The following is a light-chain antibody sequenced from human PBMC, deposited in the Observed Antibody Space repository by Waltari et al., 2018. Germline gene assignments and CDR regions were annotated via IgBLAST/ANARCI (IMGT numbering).Light chain of an antibody. CDR3: QSADSSGTYVV. CDR2: KDT. J-gene: IGLJ2*01. CDR1: ALAQQY. Sequence: SYELPQPPSVSVSPGQTARITCAGDALAQQYSYWYQQKPGQAPVLVIYKDTERPSGIPERFSGSTSGTTVTLTISGAQAEDEADYYCQSADSSGTYVVLGGGTKLTVL. V-gene: IGLV3-25*03.